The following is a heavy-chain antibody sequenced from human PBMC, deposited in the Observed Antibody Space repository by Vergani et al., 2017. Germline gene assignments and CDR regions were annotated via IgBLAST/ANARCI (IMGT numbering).Heavy chain of an antibody. CDR1: GYTFTNHG. Sequence: QVQLVQSGAEVKKPGASVKVSCKASGYTFTNHGVNWVRQAPGQGLEWMGRIIPILGIANYAQKFQGRVTITADKSTSTAYMELSSLRSEDTAVYYCATAVGASYYFAYWGQGTLVTVSS. D-gene: IGHD1-26*01. CDR2: IIPILGIA. CDR3: ATAVGASYYFAY. V-gene: IGHV1-69*04. J-gene: IGHJ4*02.